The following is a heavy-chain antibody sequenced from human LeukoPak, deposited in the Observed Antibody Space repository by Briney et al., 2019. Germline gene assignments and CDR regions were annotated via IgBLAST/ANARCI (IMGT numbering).Heavy chain of an antibody. CDR1: GGSISSYY. Sequence: NPLETLSLTCTVSGGSISSYYWSWIRQPAGKGLEWIGRIYTSGSTNYNPSLKSRVTMSVDTSKNQFSLKLSSVTAADTAVYYCASARTTAFMDVWGKRTTVTVSS. V-gene: IGHV4-4*07. J-gene: IGHJ6*04. CDR3: ASARTTAFMDV. D-gene: IGHD2-2*01. CDR2: IYTSGST.